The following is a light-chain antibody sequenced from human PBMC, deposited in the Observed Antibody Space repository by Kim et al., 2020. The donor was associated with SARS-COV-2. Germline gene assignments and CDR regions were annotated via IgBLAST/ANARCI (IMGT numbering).Light chain of an antibody. CDR1: QSLLHSNGFNY. V-gene: IGKV2-28*01. CDR2: LGS. CDR3: MQALQSPYT. J-gene: IGKJ2*01. Sequence: PASISCTSSQSLLHSNGFNYFDWYLQKPGQSPQLLIYLGSNRASGVPDRFSGSGSGTDYTLHISRVEAEDVGIYYCMQALQSPYTFGQGTKVDIK.